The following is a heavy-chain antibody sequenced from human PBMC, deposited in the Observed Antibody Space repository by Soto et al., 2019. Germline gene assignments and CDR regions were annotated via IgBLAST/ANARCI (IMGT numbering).Heavy chain of an antibody. Sequence: TLCLTCAVSGGSISSGGYSWSWIRQPPGKGLEWIGYIYHSGSTYYNPSLKSRVTISVDRSKNQFSLKLSSVTAADTAVYYCARALRYYDILTGFDYWGQGTLVT. CDR1: GGSISSGGYS. CDR2: IYHSGST. V-gene: IGHV4-30-2*01. J-gene: IGHJ4*02. D-gene: IGHD3-9*01. CDR3: ARALRYYDILTGFDY.